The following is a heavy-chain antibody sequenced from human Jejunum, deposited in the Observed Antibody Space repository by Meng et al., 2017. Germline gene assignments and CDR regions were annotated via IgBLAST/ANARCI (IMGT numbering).Heavy chain of an antibody. CDR3: ARAGDTTMSRRALDI. CDR2: INSSGST. CDR1: GGSISSGSYY. Sequence: SETLSLTCTVSGGSISSGSYYWTWIRQPAGKGLEWIGRINSSGSTNYNPSLKSRVTISVDTSTNQFSLNLSSVTAADTAMDDCARAGDTTMSRRALDIWGQGTMVTVSS. J-gene: IGHJ3*02. D-gene: IGHD5-18*01. V-gene: IGHV4-61*02.